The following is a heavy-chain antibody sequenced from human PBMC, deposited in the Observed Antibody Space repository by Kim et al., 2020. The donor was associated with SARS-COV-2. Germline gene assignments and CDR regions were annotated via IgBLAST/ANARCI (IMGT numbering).Heavy chain of an antibody. D-gene: IGHD4-17*01. Sequence: SVKVSCKASGGTFSSYAISWVRQAPGQGLEWMGGIIPIFGTANYAQKFQGRVTITADESTSTAYMELSSLRSEDTAVYYCARVLDYGDGWYFDLWGRGTLVTVSS. CDR2: IIPIFGTA. V-gene: IGHV1-69*13. CDR1: GGTFSSYA. J-gene: IGHJ2*01. CDR3: ARVLDYGDGWYFDL.